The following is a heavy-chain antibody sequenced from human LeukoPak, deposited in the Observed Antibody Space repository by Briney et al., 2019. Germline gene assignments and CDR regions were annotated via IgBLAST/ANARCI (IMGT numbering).Heavy chain of an antibody. D-gene: IGHD3-10*01. J-gene: IGHJ4*02. CDR3: AKAGAMVRGVLDY. V-gene: IGHV3-7*03. CDR1: GFTFSNYW. CDR2: IKQDGSEK. Sequence: GGSLRLSCAASGFTFSNYWMSWVRQAPGKGLEWVANIKQDGSEKYYVDSVKGRFTISRDNPKNSLFLQMNSLRAEDTAVYYCAKAGAMVRGVLDYWGQGTLVTVSS.